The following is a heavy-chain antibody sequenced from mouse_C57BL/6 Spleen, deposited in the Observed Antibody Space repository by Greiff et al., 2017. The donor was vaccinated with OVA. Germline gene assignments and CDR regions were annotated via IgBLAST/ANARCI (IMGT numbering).Heavy chain of an antibody. CDR2: ISGGGGNT. V-gene: IGHV5-9*01. D-gene: IGHD1-1*01. CDR1: GFTFSSYT. J-gene: IGHJ4*01. Sequence: EVQVVESGGGLVKPGGSLKLSCAASGFTFSSYTMSWVRQTPEKRLEWVATISGGGGNTYYPDSVKGRFTISRDNAKNTLYLQMSSLRSEDTALYYCARQGAYYYGSSYYAMDYWGQGTSVTVSS. CDR3: ARQGAYYYGSSYYAMDY.